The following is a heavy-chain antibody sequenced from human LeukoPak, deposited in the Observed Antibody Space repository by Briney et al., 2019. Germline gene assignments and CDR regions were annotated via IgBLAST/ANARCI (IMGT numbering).Heavy chain of an antibody. CDR1: GFTFDDYA. D-gene: IGHD3-22*01. J-gene: IGHJ4*02. V-gene: IGHV3-9*01. CDR2: ISWNSGSI. CDR3: ARGFSSGYYYGGFDY. Sequence: PGRSLRLSCAASGFTFDDYAMHWVRQAPGKGLEWVSGISWNSGSIGYADSVKGRFTISRDNAKNSLYLQMNSLRAEDTALYYCARGFSSGYYYGGFDYWGQGTLVTVYS.